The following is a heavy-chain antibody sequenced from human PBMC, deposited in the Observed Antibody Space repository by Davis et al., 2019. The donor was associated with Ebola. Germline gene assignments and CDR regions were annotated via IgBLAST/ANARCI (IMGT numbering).Heavy chain of an antibody. D-gene: IGHD4-17*01. CDR2: IYYSGST. CDR1: GGSVSSGSYY. Sequence: MPSETLSLTCTVSGGSVSSGSYYWSWIRQPPGKGLEWIGYIYYSGSTNYNPSLKSRVTISVDTSKNQFSLKLSSVTAADTAVYYCARTRSVTFDAFDIWGRGTTVTVSS. CDR3: ARTRSVTFDAFDI. V-gene: IGHV4-61*01. J-gene: IGHJ3*02.